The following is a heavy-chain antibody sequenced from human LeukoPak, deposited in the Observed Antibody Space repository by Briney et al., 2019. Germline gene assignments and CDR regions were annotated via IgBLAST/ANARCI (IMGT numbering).Heavy chain of an antibody. CDR1: GYTFTNYG. CDR2: ISVYTGNT. CDR3: ARDSDITNNYFDSSGHPPGDH. V-gene: IGHV1-18*01. Sequence: GASVKVSCKASGYTFTNYGISWVRQAPGQGLEWMGWISVYTGNTNCAQKLQDRVTMTTDTSTTTAYMELRSLRSDDTAVYYCARDSDITNNYFDSSGHPPGDHWGQGTLVTVST. D-gene: IGHD3-22*01. J-gene: IGHJ4*02.